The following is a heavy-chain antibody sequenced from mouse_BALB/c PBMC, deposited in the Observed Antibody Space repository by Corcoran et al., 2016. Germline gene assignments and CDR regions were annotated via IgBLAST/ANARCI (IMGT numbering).Heavy chain of an antibody. V-gene: IGHV9-3-1*01. J-gene: IGHJ3*01. Sequence: QIQLVQSGPELKKPGETVKISCKASGYTFTNYGMNWVKQAPGKGLKWMGWINTYTGEPTYADDFKGRFAFSLETSASTAYLQINNLKNEDTATYFCAAYDGYYVWFAYWGQGTLVTVSA. CDR2: INTYTGEP. CDR1: GYTFTNYG. D-gene: IGHD2-3*01. CDR3: AAYDGYYVWFAY.